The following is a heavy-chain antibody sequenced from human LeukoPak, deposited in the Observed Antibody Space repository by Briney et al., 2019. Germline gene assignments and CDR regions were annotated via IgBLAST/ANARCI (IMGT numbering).Heavy chain of an antibody. CDR1: GYSFTTYW. CDR3: ARLGEYHYDSSGYGDY. J-gene: IGHJ4*02. CDR2: ISVYNGNT. V-gene: IGHV1-18*04. Sequence: GESLKISCKGSGYSFTTYWIGWVRQAPGQGLEWMGWISVYNGNTNYAQKIQGRVTMTTDTSTNTAYMELRSLRSDDTAVYYCARLGEYHYDSSGYGDYWGQGTLITVSS. D-gene: IGHD3-22*01.